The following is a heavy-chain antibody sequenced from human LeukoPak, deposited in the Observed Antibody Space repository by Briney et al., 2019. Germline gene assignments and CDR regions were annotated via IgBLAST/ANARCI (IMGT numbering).Heavy chain of an antibody. CDR3: ARDHDFWT. D-gene: IGHD3-3*01. CDR2: IKPDGSEK. Sequence: GGSLRLSCAASGFTFSSYWMSWVRQAPGKGLEWVANIKPDGSEKYYVDSLKGRFTISRDNAKSSLYLQMNSLRDEDTAVYYCARDHDFWTWGQGTLVTVSS. J-gene: IGHJ4*02. CDR1: GFTFSSYW. V-gene: IGHV3-7*01.